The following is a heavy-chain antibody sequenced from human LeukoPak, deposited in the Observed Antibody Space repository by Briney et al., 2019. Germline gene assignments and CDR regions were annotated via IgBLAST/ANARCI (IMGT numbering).Heavy chain of an antibody. D-gene: IGHD5-24*01. CDR1: GYSISSGYY. CDR2: IYHSGST. Sequence: SETLSPTCAVSGYSISSGYYWGWIRQPPGKGLEWIGNIYHSGSTYYNPSLKGRVTISVDTSKNQFSLKLSSVTAADTAVYYCVRETYNSLDYWGQGTLVTVSS. CDR3: VRETYNSLDY. V-gene: IGHV4-38-2*02. J-gene: IGHJ4*02.